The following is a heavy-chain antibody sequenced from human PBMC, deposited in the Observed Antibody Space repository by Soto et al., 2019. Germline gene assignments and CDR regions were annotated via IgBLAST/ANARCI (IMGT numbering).Heavy chain of an antibody. CDR2: ISWNSGSI. CDR3: VKDRSRTRGYFDL. D-gene: IGHD6-13*01. J-gene: IGHJ2*01. V-gene: IGHV3-9*01. Sequence: EVQLVESGGGLVQPGRSLRLSCAASGFTFDDYAMHWVRQGPGKGLEWVSGISWNSGSIDYVDSVKGRFTVSRDNATNXXXXXMNSLRTEDTALYYCVKDRSRTRGYFDLWGRGTVVTVSS. CDR1: GFTFDDYA.